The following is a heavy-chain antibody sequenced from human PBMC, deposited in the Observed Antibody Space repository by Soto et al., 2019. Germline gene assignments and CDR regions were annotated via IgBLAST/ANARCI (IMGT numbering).Heavy chain of an antibody. Sequence: SETLSLTCTVSGGSISSDYWSWIRQPPGKGLEWIGSIYHSGSTYYSPSLESRVTISVDKSKNQFSLRLSSVTAADTAVYYCASQSYYGSGTYYLFQSWGQGTLVTVSS. CDR3: ASQSYYGSGTYYLFQS. CDR2: IYHSGST. D-gene: IGHD3-10*01. CDR1: GGSISSDY. J-gene: IGHJ5*02. V-gene: IGHV4-39*01.